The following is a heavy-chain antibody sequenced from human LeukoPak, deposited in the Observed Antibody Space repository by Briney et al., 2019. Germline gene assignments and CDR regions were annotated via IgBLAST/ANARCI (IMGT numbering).Heavy chain of an antibody. D-gene: IGHD6-19*01. Sequence: GGSLRLSCAASGFTFSSYAMHWVRQAPGKGLEWVAVISYDGSNKYYADSVKGRFTISRDNSKSTLYLQMNSLRAEDTAVYYCARDLGRIAVAQAYFDYWGQGTLVTVSS. V-gene: IGHV3-30-3*01. CDR1: GFTFSSYA. J-gene: IGHJ4*02. CDR3: ARDLGRIAVAQAYFDY. CDR2: ISYDGSNK.